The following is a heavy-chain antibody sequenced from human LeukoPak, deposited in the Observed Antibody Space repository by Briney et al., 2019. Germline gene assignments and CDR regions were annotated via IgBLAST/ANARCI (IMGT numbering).Heavy chain of an antibody. J-gene: IGHJ6*03. CDR3: ARAVRGAWFPHYYYYYMDV. CDR2: INPNSGGT. Sequence: ASVKVSCKASGYTFTGYYIHWVRQAPGQGLEWMGWINPNSGGTKYAQKFQGRVTMTRDTSISTAYMELSRLRSDDTAVYYCARAVRGAWFPHYYYYYMDVWGKGTTVTISS. D-gene: IGHD3-10*02. CDR1: GYTFTGYY. V-gene: IGHV1-2*02.